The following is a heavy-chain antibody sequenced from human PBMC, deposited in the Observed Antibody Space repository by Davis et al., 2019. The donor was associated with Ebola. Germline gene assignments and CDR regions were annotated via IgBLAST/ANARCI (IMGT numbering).Heavy chain of an antibody. CDR3: AKTDGVLRYFDWGAASAFDI. Sequence: PGGSLRLSCAAPGFTFSSYAMTWVRQAPGKGLEWVSAISGSGGSTYYADSVKGRFTISRDNSKNTLYLQMNSLRAEDTAVYYCAKTDGVLRYFDWGAASAFDIWGQGTMVTVSS. V-gene: IGHV3-23*01. J-gene: IGHJ3*02. CDR1: GFTFSSYA. D-gene: IGHD3-9*01. CDR2: ISGSGGST.